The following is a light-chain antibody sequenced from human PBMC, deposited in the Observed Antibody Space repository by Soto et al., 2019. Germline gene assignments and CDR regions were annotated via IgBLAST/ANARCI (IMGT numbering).Light chain of an antibody. CDR2: KAS. CDR1: QSITSW. J-gene: IGKJ1*01. V-gene: IGKV1-5*03. CDR3: QQYHDYPWT. Sequence: DIQMTQSPSTLSTSVGDRVTITCRASQSITSWLAWYQQKPRKAPKLLIYKASTLESGVPSRFSGSGSETEFTLTISSLQPDDFATYYCQQYHDYPWTFGQGTRV.